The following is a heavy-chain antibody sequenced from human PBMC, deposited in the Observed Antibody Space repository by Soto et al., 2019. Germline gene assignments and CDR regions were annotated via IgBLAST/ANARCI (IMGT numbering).Heavy chain of an antibody. D-gene: IGHD2-2*02. Sequence: QVHLVQSGAEVKTPGASVTISCKASGYTFSDYGIHWIRQAPGQRPEWWGWILCLNDRKEYSQKFQGRISLTRDTSPSKAYMGLSGLRSEDTAVYYCASGRRTCTGKTCYTAFDFWGQGSLVRVSS. J-gene: IGHJ4*02. CDR1: GYTFSDYG. V-gene: IGHV1-3*01. CDR2: ILCLNDRK. CDR3: ASGRRTCTGKTCYTAFDF.